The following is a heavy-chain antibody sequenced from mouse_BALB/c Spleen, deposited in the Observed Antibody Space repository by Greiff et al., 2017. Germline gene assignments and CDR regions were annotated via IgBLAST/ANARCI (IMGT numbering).Heavy chain of an antibody. CDR2: INPSNGGT. CDR3: ARPITTVVARYFDV. D-gene: IGHD1-1*01. V-gene: IGHV1S81*02. J-gene: IGHJ1*01. Sequence: QVQLQQSGAELVKPGASVKLSCKASGYTFTSYYMYWVKQRPGQGLEWIGEINPSNGGTNFNEKFKSKATLTVDKSSSTAYMQLSSLTSEDSAVYYCARPITTVVARYFDVWGAGTTVTVSS. CDR1: GYTFTSYY.